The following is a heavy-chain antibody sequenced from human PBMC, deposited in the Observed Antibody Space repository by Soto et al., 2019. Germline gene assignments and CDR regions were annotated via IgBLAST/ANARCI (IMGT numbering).Heavy chain of an antibody. CDR1: GYTFTSYY. Sequence: ASVKVSCKASGYTFTSYYMHWLRQAPGQGLEWMGIINPTDGSTSYAQKFQGRVTVTTGTSTSTVDMELSSLRSEDTAVYYCARDGPSGSYYFDYWGQGTVVTSPQ. CDR3: ARDGPSGSYYFDY. D-gene: IGHD1-26*01. CDR2: INPTDGST. V-gene: IGHV1-46*01. J-gene: IGHJ4*02.